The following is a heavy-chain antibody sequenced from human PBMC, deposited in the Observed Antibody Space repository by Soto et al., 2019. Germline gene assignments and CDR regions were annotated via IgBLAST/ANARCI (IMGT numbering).Heavy chain of an antibody. CDR1: GFTFSSYS. CDR2: ISSSSSTI. D-gene: IGHD4-17*01. J-gene: IGHJ5*02. CDR3: ARENYGDYLNWFDP. Sequence: GGSLRVSCAASGFTFSSYSMNWGRQAPGKGLEWVSYISSSSSTIYYADSVKGRFTISRDNAKNSLYLQMNSLRDEDTAVYYCARENYGDYLNWFDPWGQGTLVTVSS. V-gene: IGHV3-48*02.